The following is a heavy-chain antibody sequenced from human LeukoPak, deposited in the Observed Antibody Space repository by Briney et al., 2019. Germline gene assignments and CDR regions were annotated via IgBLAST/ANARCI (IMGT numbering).Heavy chain of an antibody. CDR2: INHSGST. CDR3: AVELAGVDY. CDR1: GGSFSGYY. V-gene: IGHV4-34*01. Sequence: SEALSLTCAVYGGSFSGYYWSWIRQPPGKGLEWIGEINHSGSTNYNPSLKSRVTISVDTSKNQLSLKLSSVTAADTAVYYCAVELAGVDYWGQGTLVTVSS. J-gene: IGHJ4*02. D-gene: IGHD6-19*01.